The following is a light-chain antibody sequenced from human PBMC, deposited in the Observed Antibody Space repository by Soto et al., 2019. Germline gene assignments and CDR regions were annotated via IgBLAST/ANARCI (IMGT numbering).Light chain of an antibody. CDR3: QQYSTYPLT. Sequence: DIQMTQSPSTLSGSVGDIVTINCRASQSITTFLAWYQQKPGKAPQILIYDASKLEPGVPSRLSGGGSGTEFTLTISSLQPDDFATYYCQQYSTYPLTFGGGTKVDIK. CDR2: DAS. CDR1: QSITTF. V-gene: IGKV1-5*01. J-gene: IGKJ4*01.